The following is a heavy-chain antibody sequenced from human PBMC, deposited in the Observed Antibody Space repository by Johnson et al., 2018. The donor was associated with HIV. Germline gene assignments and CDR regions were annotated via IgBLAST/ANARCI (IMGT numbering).Heavy chain of an antibody. CDR2: MWYDGSNK. CDR3: TRDRDGVGVS. V-gene: IGHV3-33*01. J-gene: IGHJ3*01. D-gene: IGHD3-10*01. CDR1: GFTFSTYG. Sequence: QVQLVESGGGVVQPGRSLRLSCAASGFTFSTYGMHWVRQAPGKGLEWVAAMWYDGSNKYYADSVKGRFTVSRDDSKNSVYLQMSSLKTEDTAVYYCTRDRDGVGVSWGQGTMVTVSS.